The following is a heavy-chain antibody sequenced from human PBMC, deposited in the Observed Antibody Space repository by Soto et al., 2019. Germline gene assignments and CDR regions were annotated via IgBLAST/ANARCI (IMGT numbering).Heavy chain of an antibody. V-gene: IGHV5-51*01. CDR2: IYPGDFDT. Sequence: GESLKISCKGSGYPFTSHWIGWVRQMPGKGLEWMGIIYPGDFDTRYSPSFQGQVTVSADKSINTAYLQWNSLKASDTAMYYCAVGTADYGSQYFDLWGRGTLVTVSS. D-gene: IGHD4-17*01. J-gene: IGHJ2*01. CDR1: GYPFTSHW. CDR3: AVGTADYGSQYFDL.